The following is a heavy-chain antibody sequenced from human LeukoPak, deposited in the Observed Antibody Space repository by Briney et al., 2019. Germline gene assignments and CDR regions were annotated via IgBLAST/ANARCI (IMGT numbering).Heavy chain of an antibody. Sequence: GESLKFSCKASGYSSTSYWIGGGRQMPGKGLGWMGIIYPGDSDTRYSPSFQGQVTISADKSISTAYLQWSSLKASDTAMYYCARHRFGPSVIDYWGQGTLVTVSS. CDR1: GYSSTSYW. D-gene: IGHD3-10*01. V-gene: IGHV5-51*01. CDR2: IYPGDSDT. J-gene: IGHJ4*02. CDR3: ARHRFGPSVIDY.